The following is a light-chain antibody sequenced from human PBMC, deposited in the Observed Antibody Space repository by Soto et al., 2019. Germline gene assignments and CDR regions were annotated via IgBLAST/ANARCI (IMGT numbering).Light chain of an antibody. J-gene: IGLJ1*01. CDR2: DVS. CDR1: SSDVGGSNH. Sequence: QSALTQPRSVSGSPGQSVTISCTGTSSDVGGSNHVSWYQHHPGKAPKFMIYDVSKRPSGVPDRFSGSKSGNTASLTISGLETDDEAEYYCSSFTSTFTLVFGTGTKVTVL. CDR3: SSFTSTFTLV. V-gene: IGLV2-11*01.